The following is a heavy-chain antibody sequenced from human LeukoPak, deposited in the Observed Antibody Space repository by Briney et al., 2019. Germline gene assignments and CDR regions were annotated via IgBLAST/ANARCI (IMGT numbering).Heavy chain of an antibody. J-gene: IGHJ4*02. CDR3: AKEGEYYYDSSGYLLRKGENYYFDY. V-gene: IGHV3-23*01. CDR1: GFTFSRYA. CDR2: FSGSAGNT. D-gene: IGHD3-22*01. Sequence: PGGSLRLSCAASGFTFSRYAMTWVRQAPGKGLEWSSPFSGSAGNTYCADSVKGRFTVSRDTSKNTLYLQMNSLRAEDTAVYYCAKEGEYYYDSSGYLLRKGENYYFDYWGQGTLVTVSS.